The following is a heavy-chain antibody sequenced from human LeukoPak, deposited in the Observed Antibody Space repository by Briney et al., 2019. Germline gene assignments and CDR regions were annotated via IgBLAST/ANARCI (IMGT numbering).Heavy chain of an antibody. CDR2: ISYDGSNK. V-gene: IGHV3-30-3*01. J-gene: IGHJ4*02. CDR3: ARVDYYGSGSYYDY. CDR1: GFTFSSYA. D-gene: IGHD3-10*01. Sequence: GGSLRLSRAASGFTFSSYAMHWVRQAPGKGLEWVAVISYDGSNKYYADSVKGRFTISRDNSKNTLYLQMNSLRAEDTAVYYCARVDYYGSGSYYDYWGQGTLVTVSS.